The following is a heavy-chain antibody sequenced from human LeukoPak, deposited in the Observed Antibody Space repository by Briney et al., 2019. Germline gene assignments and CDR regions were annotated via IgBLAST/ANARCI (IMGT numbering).Heavy chain of an antibody. V-gene: IGHV3-21*01. CDR2: ISSSSSYI. CDR3: ARVPHRYGGYDGWDY. J-gene: IGHJ4*02. CDR1: GFTFSSYD. Sequence: GGSVRLSCAASGFTFSSYDMHWVREATGKGLEWVSSISSSSSYIYYADSVKGRFTISRDNAKNSLYLQMNSLRAEDTAVYYCARVPHRYGGYDGWDYWGQGTLVTVSS. D-gene: IGHD5-12*01.